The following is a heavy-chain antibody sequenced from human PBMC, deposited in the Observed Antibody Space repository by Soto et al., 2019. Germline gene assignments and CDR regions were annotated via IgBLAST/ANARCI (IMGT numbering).Heavy chain of an antibody. J-gene: IGHJ4*02. V-gene: IGHV3-53*01. CDR1: GFTVSSNY. CDR2: IYSGGST. CDR3: ARAPVGEVPAPVGYFDY. D-gene: IGHD3-10*01. Sequence: GGSLRLSCAASGFTVSSNYMSWVRQAPGKGLEWVSVIYSGGSTYYADSVKGRFTISRDNSKNTLYLQMNSLRAEDTAVYYCARAPVGEVPAPVGYFDYWGQGTLVTVSS.